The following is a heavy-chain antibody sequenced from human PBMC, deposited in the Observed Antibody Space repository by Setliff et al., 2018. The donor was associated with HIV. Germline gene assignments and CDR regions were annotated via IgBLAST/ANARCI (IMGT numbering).Heavy chain of an antibody. CDR2: VNPNSGDA. CDR3: ARNFGLSPSGKYYYYYGMDI. CDR1: GYTFTGHY. D-gene: IGHD3-10*01. J-gene: IGHJ6*02. Sequence: ASVKVSCKASGYTFTGHYLHWVRQAPGQGLEWLGWVNPNSGDAIYAQNFQGRVIMTRDTSINAAYMELRGLRSDDTAVYYCARNFGLSPSGKYYYYYGMDIWGQGTTVTVS. V-gene: IGHV1-2*02.